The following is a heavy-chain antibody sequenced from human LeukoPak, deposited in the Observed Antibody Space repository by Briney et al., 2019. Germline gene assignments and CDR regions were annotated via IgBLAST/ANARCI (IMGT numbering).Heavy chain of an antibody. D-gene: IGHD3-22*01. V-gene: IGHV3-23*01. Sequence: GGSLRLSCAASGFTFSSYAMSWVRQAPGKGLEWVSAISGSGSSTYYADSVKGRFTISRDNSKNTLYLQMNSLRAEDTAVYYCAKLDYYDSSPGNAFDIWGQGTMVTVSS. J-gene: IGHJ3*02. CDR2: ISGSGSST. CDR3: AKLDYYDSSPGNAFDI. CDR1: GFTFSSYA.